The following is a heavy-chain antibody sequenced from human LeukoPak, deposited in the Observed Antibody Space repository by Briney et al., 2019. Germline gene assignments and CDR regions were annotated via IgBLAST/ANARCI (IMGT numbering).Heavy chain of an antibody. D-gene: IGHD3-10*01. CDR2: VNDDGGDS. V-gene: IGHV3-23*01. CDR1: GFTFSNYA. CDR3: AKAYHFGSGRFYSRFDS. Sequence: GESLKISCAASGFTFSNYAMTWVRQAPGQGLEWVSTVNDDGGDSNYADAVKGRFTISRDNSKNTLYLQMNSLRAEDTAVYYCAKAYHFGSGRFYSRFDSWGQGTLVTVSS. J-gene: IGHJ4*02.